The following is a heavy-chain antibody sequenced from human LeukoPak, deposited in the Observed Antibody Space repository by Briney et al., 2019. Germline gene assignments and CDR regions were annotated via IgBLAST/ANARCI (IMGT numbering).Heavy chain of an antibody. CDR2: VFHDGTT. D-gene: IGHD3-9*01. Sequence: PSETLSLTCAVSGGPIMTAPYYWGWIRQPPGKGLEWLGSVFHDGTTYYSPSLKSRVTVSADTSRNRFSLSLTSSSAADTAVYYCVRSGVVLQSGFDLWGQGALVTVSS. CDR3: VRSGVVLQSGFDL. J-gene: IGHJ1*01. V-gene: IGHV4-39*07. CDR1: GGPIMTAPYY.